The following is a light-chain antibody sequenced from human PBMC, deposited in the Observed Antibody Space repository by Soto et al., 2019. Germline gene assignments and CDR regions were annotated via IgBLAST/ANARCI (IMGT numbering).Light chain of an antibody. J-gene: IGKJ1*01. CDR2: DAS. V-gene: IGKV3D-15*01. CDR1: QSVRRN. CDR3: QPYNDWHSWT. Sequence: EILMTQSPSTLSVSPGERATLSCRASQSVRRNLAWYQQKPGQAPRLLIYDASTRDTGIPARFSGSGSGTEFTLTISSLQYEDYAVHYCQPYNDWHSWTFGQGTKVDIK.